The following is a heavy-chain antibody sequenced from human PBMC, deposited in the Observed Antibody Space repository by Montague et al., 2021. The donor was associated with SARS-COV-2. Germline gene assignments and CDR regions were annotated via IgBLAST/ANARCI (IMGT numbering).Heavy chain of an antibody. V-gene: IGHV4-59*01. Sequence: SETLSLTCTVSGGSISSYYWSWIRQPPGKGLQWIGYIYYSGSTNYNPSLKSRVTITVDTSKNQFSLKLSSVTAAETAVYYCARGSGWMGNALDIWGQGTMVTVSS. CDR3: ARGSGWMGNALDI. CDR1: GGSISSYY. CDR2: IYYSGST. D-gene: IGHD6-19*01. J-gene: IGHJ3*02.